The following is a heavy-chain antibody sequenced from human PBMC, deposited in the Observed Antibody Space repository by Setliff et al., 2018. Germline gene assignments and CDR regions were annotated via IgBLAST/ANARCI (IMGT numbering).Heavy chain of an antibody. D-gene: IGHD2-2*03. CDR2: IYTSGST. CDR3: VRVEAGYCSSTSCYVVGAFDI. J-gene: IGHJ3*02. V-gene: IGHV4-4*08. Sequence: ASETLSLTCTVSGGSISSNYWSWVRQPPGKGLEWIGYIYTSGSTNYNPSLKSRGTISVDTSRNQFSLKLSSVTAADTAVYYCVRVEAGYCSSTSCYVVGAFDIWGQGTMVTVSS. CDR1: GGSISSNY.